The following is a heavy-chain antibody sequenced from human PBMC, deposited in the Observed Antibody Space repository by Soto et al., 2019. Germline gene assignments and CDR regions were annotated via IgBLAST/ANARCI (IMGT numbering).Heavy chain of an antibody. J-gene: IGHJ5*02. D-gene: IGHD3-22*01. CDR1: GFTFSSYS. V-gene: IGHV3-48*01. CDR3: ARAYYYDSSGYLNWFDP. Sequence: GVSLRLSFAASGFTFSSYSMNWVLQAPGKGLEWVSYISSSSSTIYYADSVKGRFTISRDNAKNSLYLQMNSLRAEDTAVYYCARAYYYDSSGYLNWFDPWGQGTLVTVS. CDR2: ISSSSSTI.